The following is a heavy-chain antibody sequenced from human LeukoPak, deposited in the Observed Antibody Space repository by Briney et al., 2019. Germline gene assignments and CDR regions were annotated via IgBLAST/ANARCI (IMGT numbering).Heavy chain of an antibody. CDR1: GGSISSSSYY. V-gene: IGHV4-39*07. CDR2: IYYSGST. CDR3: ARAPAFIAAAGSNWFDP. Sequence: SETLSLTCTVSGGSISSSSYYWGWIRQPPGKGLEWIGSIYYSGSTYYNPSLKSRVTISVDTSKNQFSLKLSSVTAADTAVYCARAPAFIAAAGSNWFDPWGQGTLVSVSS. D-gene: IGHD6-13*01. J-gene: IGHJ5*02.